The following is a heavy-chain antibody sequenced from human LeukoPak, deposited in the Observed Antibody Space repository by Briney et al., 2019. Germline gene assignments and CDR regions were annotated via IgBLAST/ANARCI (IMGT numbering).Heavy chain of an antibody. CDR2: IYYSGST. D-gene: IGHD6-13*01. J-gene: IGHJ6*03. Sequence: SETLSLTCTVSGGSISSYYWSWIRQPPGKGLEWIGYIYYSGSTNYNPSLKSRVTISVDTSKNQLSLKLSSVTAADTAVYYCARDSGLAAAGRIRAYYYYMDVWGKGTTVTISS. CDR1: GGSISSYY. CDR3: ARDSGLAAAGRIRAYYYYMDV. V-gene: IGHV4-59*01.